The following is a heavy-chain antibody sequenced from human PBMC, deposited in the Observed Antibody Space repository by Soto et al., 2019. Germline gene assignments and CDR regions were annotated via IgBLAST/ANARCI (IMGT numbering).Heavy chain of an antibody. CDR1: GGSISSYY. Sequence: PSETLSLTCTVPGGSISSYYWSWIRQPPGKGLEWIGYIYYSGSTNYNPSLKSRVTISVDTSKNQFSLKLSSVTAADTAVYYCAGRFRAVAGHSSWYFDLSGRGTLVTVFS. CDR3: AGRFRAVAGHSSWYFDL. CDR2: IYYSGST. V-gene: IGHV4-59*08. D-gene: IGHD6-19*01. J-gene: IGHJ2*01.